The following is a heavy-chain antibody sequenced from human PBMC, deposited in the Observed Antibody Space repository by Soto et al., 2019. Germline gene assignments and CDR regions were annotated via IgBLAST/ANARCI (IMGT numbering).Heavy chain of an antibody. V-gene: IGHV4-59*01. CDR1: GGSLSSYY. J-gene: IGHJ4*02. CDR2: IYYSGST. D-gene: IGHD3-22*01. Sequence: TLSLTCNVSGGSLSSYYWSWIRQPPGKRLEWIGYIYYSGSTNYNPSLKSRVTMSVDTSKNQVSLKMTSVTAADTAVYYCARESSYYHDSSGPFDYWRQGTMVTV. CDR3: ARESSYYHDSSGPFDY.